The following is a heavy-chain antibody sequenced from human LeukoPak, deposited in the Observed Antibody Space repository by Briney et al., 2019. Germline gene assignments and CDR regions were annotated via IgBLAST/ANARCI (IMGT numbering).Heavy chain of an antibody. J-gene: IGHJ5*02. V-gene: IGHV4-59*08. Sequence: SETLSLTCIVSGGSISSYYWSWIRQTSGKGLEWIGYISHRGSTSYNPSLKSRVTISVDTSKNQFYLNLISVTAADTAVYYCARAGGYYYDSSGQAWGQGTLVTVSS. CDR1: GGSISSYY. CDR3: ARAGGYYYDSSGQA. D-gene: IGHD3-22*01. CDR2: ISHRGST.